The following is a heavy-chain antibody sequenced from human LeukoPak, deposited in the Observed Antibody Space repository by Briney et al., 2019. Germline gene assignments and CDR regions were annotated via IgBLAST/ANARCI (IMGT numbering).Heavy chain of an antibody. CDR1: GYTFTGYY. V-gene: IGHV1-2*02. CDR2: INPNSGGT. CDR3: ARDITIFGVGPDAFDI. Sequence: ASVKVSCKASGYTFTGYYMHWVGQAPGQGLEWMGWINPNSGGTNYAQKFQGRVTMTRDTSISTAYMELSRLRSDDTAVYYCARDITIFGVGPDAFDIWGQGTMVTVSS. D-gene: IGHD3-3*01. J-gene: IGHJ3*02.